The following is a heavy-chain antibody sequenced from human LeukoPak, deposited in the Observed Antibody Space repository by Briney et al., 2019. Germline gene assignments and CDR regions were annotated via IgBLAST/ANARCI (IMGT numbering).Heavy chain of an antibody. Sequence: PSETLSLTCTVSGGSISSYYWSWIRQPPGKGLEWIGYIYYSGTTDYNPSLKNRVTISVDTSNNQFSLKVSSVTAADTAVYYCARSSGAYRSFDYWSQGTLVPVSS. V-gene: IGHV4-59*01. CDR3: ARSSGAYRSFDY. CDR1: GGSISSYY. J-gene: IGHJ4*02. CDR2: IYYSGTT. D-gene: IGHD1-26*01.